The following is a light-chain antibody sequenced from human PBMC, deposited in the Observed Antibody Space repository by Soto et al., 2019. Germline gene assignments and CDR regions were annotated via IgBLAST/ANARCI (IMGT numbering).Light chain of an antibody. Sequence: EMVMTQSPAILSVSPGERATLSCRASQSVSSSYLAWYQQKPGQAPRLLIYGASSRATGIPDRFSGSGSGTDFTLTISRLEPEDFAVYYCQQYGSSPPLTFGGGTKV. J-gene: IGKJ4*01. V-gene: IGKV3-20*01. CDR3: QQYGSSPPLT. CDR1: QSVSSSY. CDR2: GAS.